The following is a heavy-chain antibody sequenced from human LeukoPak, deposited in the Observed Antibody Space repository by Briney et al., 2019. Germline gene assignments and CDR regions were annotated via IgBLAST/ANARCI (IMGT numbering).Heavy chain of an antibody. Sequence: PGGSLRLSCVASGFTFSTYTMHWVRQAPGRRLEYVSAISSNGGNTYYANSVRGRFTISRDNSKNTLYLQMGSLRAEDMAVYYCAREESTYNQIDYWGQGTLVTVSS. CDR2: ISSNGGNT. CDR1: GFTFSTYT. CDR3: AREESTYNQIDY. D-gene: IGHD1-1*01. V-gene: IGHV3-64*01. J-gene: IGHJ4*02.